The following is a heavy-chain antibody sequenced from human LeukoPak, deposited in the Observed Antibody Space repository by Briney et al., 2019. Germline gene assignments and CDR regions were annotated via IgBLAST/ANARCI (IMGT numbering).Heavy chain of an antibody. CDR2: FYPGGTT. V-gene: IGHV3-66*01. D-gene: IGHD6-13*01. Sequence: GGSLRLSCAASGFTVSSNYMIWVRQPPGMGLEWVSVFYPGGTTYYADSVKGRFSISRDNSKNIVSLQMNSLRAEDTAVYYCARDALVPDGFDLWGQGTMVTVSS. CDR1: GFTVSSNY. CDR3: ARDALVPDGFDL. J-gene: IGHJ3*01.